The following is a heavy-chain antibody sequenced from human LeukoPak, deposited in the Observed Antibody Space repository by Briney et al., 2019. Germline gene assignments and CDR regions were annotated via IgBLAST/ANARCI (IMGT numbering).Heavy chain of an antibody. V-gene: IGHV4-59*01. CDR3: ARGRSSGLMWASDS. Sequence: SEPLSLPCTVSGRPLTYYYWTWIRQPPGKGLEWIGYISHIGSTSYNRSLKSRVTISVDTSSNQSSLKLSSVTAADTAVYYCARGRSSGLMWASDSWGQGTLVTVSS. D-gene: IGHD6-19*01. CDR1: GRPLTYYY. J-gene: IGHJ4*02. CDR2: ISHIGST.